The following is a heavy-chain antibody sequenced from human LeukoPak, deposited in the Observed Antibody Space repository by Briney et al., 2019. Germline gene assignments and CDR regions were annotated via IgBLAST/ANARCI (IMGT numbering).Heavy chain of an antibody. V-gene: IGHV4-4*09. CDR1: GGSLTNYY. D-gene: IGHD3-16*01. CDR3: ARLNFRGGEALHFDS. J-gene: IGHJ4*02. Sequence: SETLSLTCSVSGGSLTNYYWGWIRQPPGKGLEFIGYIHSDGTTNYDSSLQSRVAISLDTSKIQFSLRLYSVTAADTALYFCARLNFRGGEALHFDSWGQGTLVTVSS. CDR2: IHSDGTT.